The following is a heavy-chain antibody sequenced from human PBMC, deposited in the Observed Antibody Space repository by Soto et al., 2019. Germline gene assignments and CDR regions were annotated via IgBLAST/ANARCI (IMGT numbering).Heavy chain of an antibody. CDR3: ARSLDYYDSSGYYETEYFQH. J-gene: IGHJ1*01. CDR2: IYYSGST. V-gene: IGHV4-30-4*01. D-gene: IGHD3-22*01. CDR1: GGSISSGDYY. Sequence: TLSLTCTVSGGSISSGDYYWSWIRQPPGKGLEWIGYIYYSGSTYYNPSLKSRVTISVDTSKNQFSLKLSSVTAADTAVYYCARSLDYYDSSGYYETEYFQHWGQGTLVTV.